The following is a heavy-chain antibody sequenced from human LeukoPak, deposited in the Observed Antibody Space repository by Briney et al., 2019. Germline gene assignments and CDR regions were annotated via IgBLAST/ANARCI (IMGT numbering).Heavy chain of an antibody. CDR3: ATVSAQQAVPAIDFDY. D-gene: IGHD6-13*01. Sequence: ASVKVSCKVSGYTLTELSMHWVRQAPGKGLEWMGGFDPEDGEGISAQKFQGRVTMTEDTSTDTAYMELSSLRSEDTAVYYCATVSAQQAVPAIDFDYWGQGTLVTVST. V-gene: IGHV1-24*01. CDR1: GYTLTELS. J-gene: IGHJ4*02. CDR2: FDPEDGEG.